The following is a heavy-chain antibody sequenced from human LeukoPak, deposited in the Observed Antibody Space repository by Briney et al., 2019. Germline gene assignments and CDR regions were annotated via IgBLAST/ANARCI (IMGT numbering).Heavy chain of an antibody. Sequence: GGSLRLSCAASGFTFSSHWMHWVRQAPGKGLVWVSRIHDDGATTNYADSVKGRFTISRDNAKNTPYLQMNSLRAEDTAVYYCAIVYAVPDKRNALDMWGQGTMVTVSS. CDR1: GFTFSSHW. J-gene: IGHJ3*02. CDR3: AIVYAVPDKRNALDM. CDR2: IHDDGATT. V-gene: IGHV3-74*01. D-gene: IGHD6-19*01.